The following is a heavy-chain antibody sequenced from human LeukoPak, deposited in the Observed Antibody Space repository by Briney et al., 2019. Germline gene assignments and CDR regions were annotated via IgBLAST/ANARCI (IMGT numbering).Heavy chain of an antibody. CDR3: ARGKDVLRFLEWSHYFDY. J-gene: IGHJ4*02. Sequence: SVKVSCKASGGTFSNYAISWVRQAPGQGLEWMGGIIPIFGTANYAQKFQGRVTITADESTSTAYMELSSLRSEDTAVYYCARGKDVLRFLEWSHYFDYWGQGTLVTVSS. D-gene: IGHD3-3*01. CDR2: IIPIFGTA. CDR1: GGTFSNYA. V-gene: IGHV1-69*01.